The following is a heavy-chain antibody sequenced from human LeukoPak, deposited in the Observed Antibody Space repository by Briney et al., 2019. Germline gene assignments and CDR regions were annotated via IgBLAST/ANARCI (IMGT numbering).Heavy chain of an antibody. CDR3: AGGGITMVRGVINPPAAY. D-gene: IGHD3-10*01. J-gene: IGHJ4*02. Sequence: SVKVSCKAFGGTFSSYAVSWVRQAPGQGLEWMGGIFPIFGTANYAQKFQGRVTITADERTSKAYMELSSLRSDDTAVYYCAGGGITMVRGVINPPAAYWGQGTLVTVSS. CDR1: GGTFSSYA. V-gene: IGHV1-69*13. CDR2: IFPIFGTA.